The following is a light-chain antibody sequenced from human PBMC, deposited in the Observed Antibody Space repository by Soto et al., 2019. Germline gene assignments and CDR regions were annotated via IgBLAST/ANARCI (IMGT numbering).Light chain of an antibody. CDR3: SSHAGTVV. CDR1: GRDVRSYNL. Sequence: QSALTQPASVSGSPGQSITISCTGTGRDVRSYNLVSWYQHHPGKAPKLIIYEGNNRPSGISNRFSGSKSGNTASLTISGLQAEDEADYYCSSHAGTVVFGGGTKLTVL. CDR2: EGN. J-gene: IGLJ2*01. V-gene: IGLV2-23*01.